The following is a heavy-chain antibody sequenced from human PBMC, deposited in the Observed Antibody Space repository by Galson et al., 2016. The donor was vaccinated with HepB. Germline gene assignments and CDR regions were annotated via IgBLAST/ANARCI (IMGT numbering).Heavy chain of an antibody. CDR2: ISTTGSTT. V-gene: IGHV3-23*01. Sequence: LRLSCAASGFTISNYVMTWVRQAPGMGLEWVSGISTTGSTTHYGDSVKGRFTVSRDNSKNTLYLQMNSLRAEDTAVYYCVRDKVTPGTNWFDPWGQGTLVTVSS. CDR3: VRDKVTPGTNWFDP. CDR1: GFTISNYV. J-gene: IGHJ5*02. D-gene: IGHD4-11*01.